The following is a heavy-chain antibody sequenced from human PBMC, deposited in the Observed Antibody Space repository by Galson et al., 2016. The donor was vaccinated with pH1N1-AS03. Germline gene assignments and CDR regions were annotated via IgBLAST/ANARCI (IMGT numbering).Heavy chain of an antibody. Sequence: SLRLSCAASAFSFSRHWMHWVRQAPGKGLMWVSRVSSDGSRTTYTDSVKGRFSISRDNAQNMLYLELNSLRDEDTALYFCAREGRVSESDGYYRPLDLWGQGAMVVVS. V-gene: IGHV3-74*03. J-gene: IGHJ3*01. CDR1: AFSFSRHW. D-gene: IGHD3-22*01. CDR3: AREGRVSESDGYYRPLDL. CDR2: VSSDGSRT.